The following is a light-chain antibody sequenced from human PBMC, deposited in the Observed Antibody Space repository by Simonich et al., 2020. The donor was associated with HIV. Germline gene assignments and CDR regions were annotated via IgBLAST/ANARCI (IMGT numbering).Light chain of an antibody. CDR1: QRINNY. CDR2: AAS. V-gene: IGKV1-39*01. J-gene: IGKJ2*01. CDR3: QQSYITSYT. Sequence: DIQMTQSPSSLSASVGDRITITCRASQRINNYLNGYRQKPGKAPKLLIYAASSLQSGVPSRFRGSGSGTDFTLTISRLQPEDFATYFCQQSYITSYTFGPGTKLEIK.